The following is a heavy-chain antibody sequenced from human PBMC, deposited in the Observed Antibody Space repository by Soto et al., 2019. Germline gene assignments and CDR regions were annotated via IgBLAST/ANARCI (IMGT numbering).Heavy chain of an antibody. CDR3: ASHGPGARFDP. CDR1: RFIFTAYF. V-gene: IGHV1-2*02. Sequence: QVQLVQSGAEVKKPGASVKVSCKAPRFIFTAYFMHWVRQAPGQGLEWMGWINPNNGATHYGLSFQGRVTMTRDTTISTAYMELSSLRSDDTAVYYCASHGPGARFDPWGQGTLVIVSS. CDR2: INPNNGAT. J-gene: IGHJ5*02.